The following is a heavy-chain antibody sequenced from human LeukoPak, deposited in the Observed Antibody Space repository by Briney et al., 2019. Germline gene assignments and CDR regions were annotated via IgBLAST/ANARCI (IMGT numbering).Heavy chain of an antibody. CDR3: ARAVSSLSYINWNDA. Sequence: PGGSLRLSCAASGFTFSSYSMNWVRQAPGKGLEWVSSISSSSSYIYYADSVKGRFTISRDNAKNSLYLQMNSLRAEDTAVYYCARAVSSLSYINWNDAWGQGTLVTVSS. CDR2: ISSSSSYI. J-gene: IGHJ5*02. V-gene: IGHV3-21*01. D-gene: IGHD1-26*01. CDR1: GFTFSSYS.